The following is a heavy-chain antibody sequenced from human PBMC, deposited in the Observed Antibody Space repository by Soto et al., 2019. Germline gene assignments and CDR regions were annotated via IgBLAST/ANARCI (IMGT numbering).Heavy chain of an antibody. CDR3: ARDLWGYCGTDCYPLDV. Sequence: SETLSLTCTVSGGSISSGGYYWSWIRQHPGKGLEWIGYIFYSGTTYYNPSLKSRVTISVDTSKNQFSLKLNSVTAADTAVYYCARDLWGYCGTDCYPLDVWGQGTTVTVSS. V-gene: IGHV4-31*03. D-gene: IGHD2-21*02. CDR1: GGSISSGGYY. CDR2: IFYSGTT. J-gene: IGHJ6*02.